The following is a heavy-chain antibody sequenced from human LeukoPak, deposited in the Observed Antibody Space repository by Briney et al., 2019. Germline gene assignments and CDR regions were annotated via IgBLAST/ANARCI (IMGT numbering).Heavy chain of an antibody. D-gene: IGHD1-1*01. CDR2: INAGNGNT. CDR3: ARDRNWNDVYWFDP. CDR1: GYTFTSYA. V-gene: IGHV1-3*01. J-gene: IGHJ5*02. Sequence: ASVTVSCKASGYTFTSYAMHWVRQAPGQRLEWMGWINAGNGNTKYSQKFQGRVTITRDTSASTAYMELSSLRSEDTAVYYCARDRNWNDVYWFDPWAREPWSPSPQ.